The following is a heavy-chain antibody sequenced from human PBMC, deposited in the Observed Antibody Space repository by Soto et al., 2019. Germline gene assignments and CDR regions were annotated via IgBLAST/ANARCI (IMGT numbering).Heavy chain of an antibody. V-gene: IGHV4-61*01. Sequence: SETLSLTCTVSGGSVSSGSYYWSWIRQPPGKGLEWIGYIYYSGSTNYNPSLKSRVTISVDTSKSQFSLKLSSVTAADTAVYYCARDHGPLGATRRWFDPWGQGTLVTVSS. J-gene: IGHJ5*02. D-gene: IGHD1-26*01. CDR3: ARDHGPLGATRRWFDP. CDR2: IYYSGST. CDR1: GGSVSSGSYY.